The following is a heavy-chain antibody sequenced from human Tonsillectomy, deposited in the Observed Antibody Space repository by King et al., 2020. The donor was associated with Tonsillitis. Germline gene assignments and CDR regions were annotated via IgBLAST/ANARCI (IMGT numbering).Heavy chain of an antibody. J-gene: IGHJ4*02. Sequence: QLQESGPGVVKPSETLSLTCTVSGGSISSSDHNWAWSRQPPGKGLEWIGYSYVSWSIFYNPSLTSRITITGGTSENRFSLKLSSVTAADTAVYFCARSVSGSFDYWGQGALVTVSS. V-gene: IGHV4-39*01. D-gene: IGHD1-26*01. CDR1: GGSISSSDHN. CDR2: SYVSWSI. CDR3: ARSVSGSFDY.